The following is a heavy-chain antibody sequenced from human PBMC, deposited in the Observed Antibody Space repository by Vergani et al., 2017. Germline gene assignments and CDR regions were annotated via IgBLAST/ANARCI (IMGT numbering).Heavy chain of an antibody. CDR3: ARRTGSGSYYNRLFDP. CDR2: INHSVST. D-gene: IGHD3-10*01. Sequence: QVQLQQWGAGLLKPSETLSLTCAVYGGSFSGYYWSWIRQPPGKGLEWIGEINHSVSTNYNPSLKSRVTISVDTSKNPFSLKLSSVTAADTAVYYCARRTGSGSYYNRLFDPWGQGTLVTVSS. CDR1: GGSFSGYY. V-gene: IGHV4-34*01. J-gene: IGHJ5*02.